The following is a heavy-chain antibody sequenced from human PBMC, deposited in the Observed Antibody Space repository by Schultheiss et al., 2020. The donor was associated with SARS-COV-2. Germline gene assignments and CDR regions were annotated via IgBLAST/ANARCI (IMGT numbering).Heavy chain of an antibody. J-gene: IGHJ5*02. D-gene: IGHD2-2*02. CDR1: GGSISSYY. Sequence: SQTLSLTCTVSGGSISSYYWSWIRQPPGKGLEWIGYIYYSGSTNYNPSLKSRVTISVDTSKNQFSLKLSSVTAADTAVYYCARDRGYCSSTSCYTNWFDPWGQGTLVTVSS. CDR2: IYYSGST. CDR3: ARDRGYCSSTSCYTNWFDP. V-gene: IGHV4-59*01.